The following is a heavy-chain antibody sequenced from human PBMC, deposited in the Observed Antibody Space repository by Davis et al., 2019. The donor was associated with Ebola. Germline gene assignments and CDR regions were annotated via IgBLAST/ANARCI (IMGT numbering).Heavy chain of an antibody. CDR3: VSHGYGDYSGNLEHYYFRY. V-gene: IGHV3-23*01. CDR2: VSGSGGTT. D-gene: IGHD4-17*01. Sequence: PGGSLRLSCTDSVITFSSYAMTWVRQAPGKGLEWVSTVSGSGGTTYYAGSVQGRFTVSRDDSKSTLYLQMNSLTAEDTAVYYCVSHGYGDYSGNLEHYYFRYWGQGTLVTVSS. J-gene: IGHJ4*02. CDR1: VITFSSYA.